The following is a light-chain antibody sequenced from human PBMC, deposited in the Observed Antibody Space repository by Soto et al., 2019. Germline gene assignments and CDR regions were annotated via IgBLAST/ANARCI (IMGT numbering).Light chain of an antibody. J-gene: IGKJ4*01. CDR2: DAS. Sequence: EIVLTQSPATLSLSPGERATLSCWASQSISTYLAWYQQKPGQAPRLLIYDASKRATGIPARFGGSGSGTDFPLTISSLEPEDFAVYYCQQRSNWPPPFGGGTKVEIK. CDR3: QQRSNWPPP. V-gene: IGKV3-11*01. CDR1: QSISTY.